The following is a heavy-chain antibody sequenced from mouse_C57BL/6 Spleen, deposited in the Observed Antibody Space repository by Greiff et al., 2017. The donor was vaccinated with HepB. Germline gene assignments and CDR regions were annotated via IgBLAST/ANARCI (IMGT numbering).Heavy chain of an antibody. Sequence: QVQLQQPGAELVKPGASVKLSCKASGYTFTSYWMHWVKQRPGQGLEWIGMIHPNSGSTNYNEKFKSKATLTVDKSSSTAYMQLSSLTSEDSAVYYCARSAASGSNYPFDYWGQGTTLTVSS. CDR1: GYTFTSYW. D-gene: IGHD2-5*01. CDR2: IHPNSGST. CDR3: ARSAASGSNYPFDY. J-gene: IGHJ2*01. V-gene: IGHV1-64*01.